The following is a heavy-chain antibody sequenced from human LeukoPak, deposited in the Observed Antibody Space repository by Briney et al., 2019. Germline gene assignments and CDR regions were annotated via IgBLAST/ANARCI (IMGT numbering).Heavy chain of an antibody. Sequence: PGGSLRLSCAASGFTFSNYAMSWVRQAPGEGLEWVSAISDSGGNTYYADSVKGRFTISRDNSKNTLYLQMNSLRAEDTAVYYCAKDTDIAAHLGAFDIWGQGTMVTVSS. V-gene: IGHV3-23*01. D-gene: IGHD6-6*01. CDR1: GFTFSNYA. J-gene: IGHJ3*02. CDR2: ISDSGGNT. CDR3: AKDTDIAAHLGAFDI.